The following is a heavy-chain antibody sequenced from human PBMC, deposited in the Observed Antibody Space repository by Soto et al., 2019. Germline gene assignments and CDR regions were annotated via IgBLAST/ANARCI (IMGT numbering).Heavy chain of an antibody. D-gene: IGHD3-22*01. J-gene: IGHJ5*02. Sequence: EVQLVESGGGLVQPGGSLRLSCAASGFTLSSYSMNWVRQAPGKGLEWVSYISSSSSTTYYADSVKGRFTISRDSAKNSLYLQMNSLSAEDTAVYYCAREGDSSGWYNWFDPWGQGTLVTVSS. V-gene: IGHV3-48*01. CDR3: AREGDSSGWYNWFDP. CDR2: ISSSSSTT. CDR1: GFTLSSYS.